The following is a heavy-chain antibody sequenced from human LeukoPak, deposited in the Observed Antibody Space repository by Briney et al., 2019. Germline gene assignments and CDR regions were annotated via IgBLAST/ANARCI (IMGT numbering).Heavy chain of an antibody. CDR3: ARDLEGGGSLDY. CDR1: GYSISSGYY. CDR2: IYHSGST. D-gene: IGHD1-1*01. V-gene: IGHV4-38-2*02. Sequence: PSETLSLTCTVSGYSISSGYYWGWIRQPPGQGLEWIGSIYHSGSTYYNPSLKSRVTISVDTSKNQFSLKLSSVTAADTAVYYCARDLEGGGSLDYWGQGTLVTVSS. J-gene: IGHJ4*02.